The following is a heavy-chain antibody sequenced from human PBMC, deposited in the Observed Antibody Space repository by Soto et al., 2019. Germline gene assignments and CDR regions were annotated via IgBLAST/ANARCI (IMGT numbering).Heavy chain of an antibody. Sequence: GGSLRLSCAASGFTFSNSWMNWVRQAPGKGLEWVANIKEDGTAKYYLDSVKGRFTVSRDNAKNSLYLQMNSLRAEDTAVYYCARDSCGGSYYYPPPYYYYYGMDVWGQGTTVTVSS. V-gene: IGHV3-7*01. CDR1: GFTFSNSW. CDR2: IKEDGTAK. CDR3: ARDSCGGSYYYPPPYYYYYGMDV. D-gene: IGHD3-10*01. J-gene: IGHJ6*02.